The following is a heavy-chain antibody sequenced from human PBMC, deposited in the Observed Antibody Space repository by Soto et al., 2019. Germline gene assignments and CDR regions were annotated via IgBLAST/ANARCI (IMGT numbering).Heavy chain of an antibody. CDR2: IIPIFGTA. CDR1: GGTFSSYA. V-gene: IGHV1-69*06. D-gene: IGHD4-17*01. CDR3: ARDNGVTTVAQFDY. J-gene: IGHJ4*02. Sequence: GASVKVSCKASGGTFSSYAISWVRQAPGQGLEWMGGIIPIFGTANYAQKFQGRVTITADKSTSTAYMELSSLRSEDTAVYYCARDNGVTTVAQFDYWGQGTLVTVSS.